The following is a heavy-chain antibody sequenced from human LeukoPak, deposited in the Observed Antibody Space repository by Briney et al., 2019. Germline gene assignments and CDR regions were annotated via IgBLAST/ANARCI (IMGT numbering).Heavy chain of an antibody. J-gene: IGHJ3*02. CDR2: IIPIFGTA. D-gene: IGHD6-6*01. CDR3: AREYSSSSEAFDI. Sequence: ASVKVCCRASGGTFSSYAISWVRQAPGQGLEWMGGIIPIFGTANYAQKFQGRVTITADESTSTAYMELSSLRSEDTAVYYCAREYSSSSEAFDIWGQGTMVTVSS. CDR1: GGTFSSYA. V-gene: IGHV1-69*13.